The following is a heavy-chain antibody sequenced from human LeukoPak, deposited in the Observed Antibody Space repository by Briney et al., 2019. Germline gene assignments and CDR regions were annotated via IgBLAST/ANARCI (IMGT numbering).Heavy chain of an antibody. CDR3: ARGRTYYDILTGYSSPPDLVDY. Sequence: GGSLRLSCAASGFTFSSYDMHWVRQATGKGLEWVSAIGTAGDTYYPRSVKGRFTISRENAKNSLYLQMNSLRAGDTAVYYCARGRTYYDILTGYSSPPDLVDYWGQGTLVTVSS. CDR2: IGTAGDT. J-gene: IGHJ4*02. V-gene: IGHV3-13*01. D-gene: IGHD3-9*01. CDR1: GFTFSSYD.